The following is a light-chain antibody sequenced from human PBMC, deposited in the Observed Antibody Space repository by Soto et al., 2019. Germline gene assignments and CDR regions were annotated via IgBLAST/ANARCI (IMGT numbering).Light chain of an antibody. CDR1: SSDVGGYNY. J-gene: IGLJ1*01. V-gene: IGLV2-14*01. Sequence: QSVLAQPASVSGSPVQSITIASTGTSSDVGGYNYVSQYQQHPGKVSTLMISEVSNRPSGVPNRFSGSKSGNTASLTISRLQAEDEPDYYCSSYTGSNLRVFGTGTKVTGL. CDR2: EVS. CDR3: SSYTGSNLRV.